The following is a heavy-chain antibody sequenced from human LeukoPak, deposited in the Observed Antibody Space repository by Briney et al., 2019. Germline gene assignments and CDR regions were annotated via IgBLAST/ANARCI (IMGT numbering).Heavy chain of an antibody. CDR3: ARDSRQDYYDSSGYLWFAFDI. V-gene: IGHV3-53*01. CDR1: GFTFGTYA. CDR2: IYSGGST. Sequence: GGSLRLSCAASGFTFGTYAMSWVRQAPGKGLEWVSVIYSGGSTYYADSVKGRFTISRDNSKNTLYLQMNSLRAEDTAVYYCARDSRQDYYDSSGYLWFAFDIWGQGTMVTVSS. D-gene: IGHD3-22*01. J-gene: IGHJ3*02.